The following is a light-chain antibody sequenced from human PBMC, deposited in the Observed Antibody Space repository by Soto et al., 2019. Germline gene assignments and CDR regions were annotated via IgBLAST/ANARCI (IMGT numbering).Light chain of an antibody. J-gene: IGKJ1*01. CDR3: QQSDSSPWT. CDR2: GSS. CDR1: QSVRSSY. Sequence: EVVLTQSPGTLSLSPGERATLSCRASQSVRSSYLAGYQQRRGQAPRHLIYGSSSRATGIPDRFSGSRSGTHCTRTISRLEPEDFAVYYCQQSDSSPWTFGQGTKVEIK. V-gene: IGKV3-20*01.